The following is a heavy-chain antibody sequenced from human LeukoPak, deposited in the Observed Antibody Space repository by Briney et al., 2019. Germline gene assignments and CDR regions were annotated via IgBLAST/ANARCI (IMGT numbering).Heavy chain of an antibody. CDR1: GGTFSSYA. Sequence: SVKVSCKASGGTFSSYAISWVRQAPGQGLEWMGGIIPIFGTANYAQKFQGRVTITADKSTSTAYMGLSSLRSEDTAVYYCARDRAKYYYDSSGYGFDYWGQGTLVTVSS. D-gene: IGHD3-22*01. V-gene: IGHV1-69*06. J-gene: IGHJ4*02. CDR3: ARDRAKYYYDSSGYGFDY. CDR2: IIPIFGTA.